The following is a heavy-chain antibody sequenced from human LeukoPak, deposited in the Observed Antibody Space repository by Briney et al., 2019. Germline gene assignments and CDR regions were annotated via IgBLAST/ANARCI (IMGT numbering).Heavy chain of an antibody. CDR2: IYYSGST. J-gene: IGHJ4*02. CDR1: GGSISRYY. CDR3: VRGGIVGTTARIPLFDY. D-gene: IGHD1-26*01. V-gene: IGHV4-59*01. Sequence: SETLSLTCTVSGGSISRYYWSWVRQPPGKGLEWIGYIYYSGSTNYNPSLKRRVTMSVDTSKNQFSLKLSSVTAADTAVYYCVRGGIVGTTARIPLFDYWGQGTLVTVSS.